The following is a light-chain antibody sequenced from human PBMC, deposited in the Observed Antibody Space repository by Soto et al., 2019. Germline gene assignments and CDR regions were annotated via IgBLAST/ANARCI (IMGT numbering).Light chain of an antibody. CDR1: QDINNL. CDR2: GAS. Sequence: DIQMTQSPSSLSASVGDRVTITCQASQDINNLLNWYQQQPGKAPKLLIYGASNLETGVPSRFSGSGSGTDFTFTISSLQPEDVATYYCQHYADLPLTFGGGTKVEIK. V-gene: IGKV1-33*01. CDR3: QHYADLPLT. J-gene: IGKJ4*01.